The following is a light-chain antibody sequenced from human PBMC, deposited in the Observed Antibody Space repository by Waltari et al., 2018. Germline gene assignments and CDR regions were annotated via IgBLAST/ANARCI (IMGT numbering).Light chain of an antibody. Sequence: QSVLTQPPSVSGAPGQRVTISCTGSSSNTGAGHDVPWYQQLPGTAPKLLIYGNSNRPSGVPDRFSGSKSGTSASLAITGLQAEDEADYYCQSYDSSLSGGVFGGGTKLTVL. J-gene: IGLJ2*01. CDR3: QSYDSSLSGGV. CDR1: SSNTGAGHD. V-gene: IGLV1-40*01. CDR2: GNS.